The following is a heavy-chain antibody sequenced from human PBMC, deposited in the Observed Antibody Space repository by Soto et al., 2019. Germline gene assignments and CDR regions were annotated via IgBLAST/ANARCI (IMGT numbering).Heavy chain of an antibody. J-gene: IGHJ4*02. Sequence: PSGTLDLTCTVSGGCICIYYGSWIRQPPGKGLEWIGYIYYSGSTYYNPSLKSRVTISVDTSKNQFSLKLSSVTAADTAVYYCARSSTSANYFDYWGQGTLVTVSS. CDR2: IYYSGST. V-gene: IGHV4-59*06. D-gene: IGHD2-2*01. CDR1: GGCICIYY. CDR3: ARSSTSANYFDY.